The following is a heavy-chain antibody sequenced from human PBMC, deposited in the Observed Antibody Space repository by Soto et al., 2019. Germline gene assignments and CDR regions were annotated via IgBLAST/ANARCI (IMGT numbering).Heavy chain of an antibody. Sequence: LRLSCAASGFTFSNYAMSWVRQAPGQGLEWVSGITGSGTRSDHADSVQGRFAISRDSYKNTVYLQMDSLRVEDTALYYCVKAAHCSSSSCYLPADVWGQGTTVTVSS. J-gene: IGHJ6*02. V-gene: IGHV3-23*01. CDR2: ITGSGTRS. CDR1: GFTFSNYA. CDR3: VKAAHCSSSSCYLPADV. D-gene: IGHD2-2*01.